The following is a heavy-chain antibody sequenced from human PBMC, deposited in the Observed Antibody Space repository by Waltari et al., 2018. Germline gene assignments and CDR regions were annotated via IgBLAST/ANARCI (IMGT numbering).Heavy chain of an antibody. D-gene: IGHD6-19*01. CDR1: GGSISSYY. J-gene: IGHJ4*02. CDR2: IYTSGST. CDR3: ARDSSGWYRGIDY. Sequence: QVQLQESGPGLVKPSETLSLTCTVSGGSISSYYWSWTRQPAGKGLECIGRIYTSGSTNYNPSLKSRVTMSVDTSKNQFSLKLSSVTAADTAVYYCARDSSGWYRGIDYWGQGTLVTVSS. V-gene: IGHV4-4*07.